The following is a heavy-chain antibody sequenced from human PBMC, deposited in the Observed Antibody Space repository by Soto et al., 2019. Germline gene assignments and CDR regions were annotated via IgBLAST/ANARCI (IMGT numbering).Heavy chain of an antibody. CDR2: ITPFNGNT. J-gene: IGHJ3*02. CDR3: ANLASGSDSFDI. D-gene: IGHD3-10*01. CDR1: GYTFTYRH. V-gene: IGHV1-45*02. Sequence: QMQLVQSGAEVKKTGSSVKISCRASGYTFTYRHLHWLRQAPGQALEWMGWITPFNGNTNYAQKFHGGVLLNRDASMSTGYLELRSLRSEDTAMYYCANLASGSDSFDIWGQGTMVTVSS.